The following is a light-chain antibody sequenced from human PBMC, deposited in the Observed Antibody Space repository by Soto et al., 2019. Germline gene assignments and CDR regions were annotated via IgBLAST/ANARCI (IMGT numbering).Light chain of an antibody. CDR2: GVS. J-gene: IGLJ3*02. V-gene: IGLV2-8*01. CDR3: SSYAGSNNVV. Sequence: QSVLTQPPSASGSPGQSVAISCTGTSSDVGGYDYVSWYQQHPGKAPKLLIYGVSKRPSEVPDRFSGSRSGNTASLTVSGLQAEDEADYYCSSYAGSNNVVFGGGTKLTVL. CDR1: SSDVGGYDY.